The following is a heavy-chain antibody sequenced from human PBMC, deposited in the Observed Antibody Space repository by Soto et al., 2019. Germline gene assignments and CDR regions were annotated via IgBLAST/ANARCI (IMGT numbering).Heavy chain of an antibody. D-gene: IGHD5-12*01. V-gene: IGHV1-18*01. CDR2: ISAYNGNT. J-gene: IGHJ3*02. Sequence: ASVKVSCKASGYTFTSYGISWVLQAPGQGLEWMGWISAYNGNTNYAQKLQGRVTMTTDTSTSTAYMELRSLRSDDTAVYYCARGVGDGYNWGDAFDIWGQGTMVTVSS. CDR3: ARGVGDGYNWGDAFDI. CDR1: GYTFTSYG.